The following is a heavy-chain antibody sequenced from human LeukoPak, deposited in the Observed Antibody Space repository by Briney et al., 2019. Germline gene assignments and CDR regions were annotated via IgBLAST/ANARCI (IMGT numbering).Heavy chain of an antibody. J-gene: IGHJ4*02. CDR3: ARDRSIAARQYYFDY. CDR2: IYYSGST. Sequence: NASETLPLTCTVSGGSISSYYWSWIRQPPGKGLEWIGYIYYSGSTNYNPSLKSRVTISVDTSKSQFSLKLSSVTAADTAVYYCARDRSIAARQYYFDYWGQGTLVTVSS. D-gene: IGHD6-6*01. CDR1: GGSISSYY. V-gene: IGHV4-59*01.